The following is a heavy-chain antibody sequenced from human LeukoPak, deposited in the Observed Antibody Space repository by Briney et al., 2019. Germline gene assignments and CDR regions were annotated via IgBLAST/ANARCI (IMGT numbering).Heavy chain of an antibody. Sequence: SETLSLTCTVSGGSISSYYWSWIRQPPGKGLEWIGYISYSGSTNYSPSLKSRVTMSVDTSKNQFSLKLSSVTAADTAVYYCARDGVGSSWSFDHWGQGTLVTVSS. J-gene: IGHJ4*02. CDR2: ISYSGST. D-gene: IGHD6-13*01. CDR1: GGSISSYY. V-gene: IGHV4-59*01. CDR3: ARDGVGSSWSFDH.